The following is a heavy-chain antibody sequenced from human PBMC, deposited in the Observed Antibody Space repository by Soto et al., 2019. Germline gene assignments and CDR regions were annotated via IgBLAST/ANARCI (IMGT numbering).Heavy chain of an antibody. V-gene: IGHV3-74*01. CDR1: GFTFSSYW. CDR2: INSDGSST. J-gene: IGHJ1*01. Sequence: PGGSLRLSCAASGFTFSSYWMHWVRQAPGKGLVWVSRINSDGSSTSYADSVKGRFTISRDNAKNTLYLQMNSLRAEDTAVYYCASWGPGRKYFQQWGQGNLVPVSS. CDR3: ASWGPGRKYFQQ. D-gene: IGHD3-16*01.